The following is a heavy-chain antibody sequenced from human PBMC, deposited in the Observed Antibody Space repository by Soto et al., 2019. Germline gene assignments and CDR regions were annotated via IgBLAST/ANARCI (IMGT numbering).Heavy chain of an antibody. CDR3: ASQKRWLQLGRFDY. J-gene: IGHJ4*02. V-gene: IGHV4-39*01. Sequence: SETLSLTCTVSGGSISSSSYYWGWIRQPPGKGLEWIGSIYYSGSTYYNPSLKSRVTISVDTSKNQFSLKLSSVTAADTAVYYCASQKRWLQLGRFDYWGQGTLVTVSS. D-gene: IGHD5-12*01. CDR1: GGSISSSSYY. CDR2: IYYSGST.